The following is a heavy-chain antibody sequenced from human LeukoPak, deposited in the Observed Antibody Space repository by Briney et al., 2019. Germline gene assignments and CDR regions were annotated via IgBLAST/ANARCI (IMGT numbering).Heavy chain of an antibody. CDR2: TYYRSKWHN. V-gene: IGHV6-1*01. CDR1: GDSVSSNSAA. CDR3: ARGGAYYYGSGSYYRVFDY. J-gene: IGHJ4*02. D-gene: IGHD3-10*01. Sequence: SQTLSLTCAISGDSVSSNSAAWNWIRQSPSRGLEWLGRTYYRSKWHNDYAVSVKSRITINPDTSKNQFSLQLNSVTPEDTAVYYCARGGAYYYGSGSYYRVFDYWGQGTLVTVSS.